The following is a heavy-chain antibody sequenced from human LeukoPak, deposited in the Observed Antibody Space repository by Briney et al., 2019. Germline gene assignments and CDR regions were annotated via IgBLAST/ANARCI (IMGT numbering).Heavy chain of an antibody. CDR2: ISSSSSTI. CDR3: AKGGYSYGTDY. J-gene: IGHJ4*02. D-gene: IGHD5-18*01. Sequence: PGGSLGLSCAASGFTFSSYSMNWVRQAPGKGLEWVSYISSSSSTIYYADSVKGRFTISRDNAKNTLYLQMNSLRAEDTAVYYCAKGGYSYGTDYWGQGTLVTVSS. V-gene: IGHV3-48*01. CDR1: GFTFSSYS.